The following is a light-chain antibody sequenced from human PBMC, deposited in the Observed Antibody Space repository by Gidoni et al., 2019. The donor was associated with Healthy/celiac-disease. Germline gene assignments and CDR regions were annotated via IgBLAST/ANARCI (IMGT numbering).Light chain of an antibody. CDR3: QVWDSSRDHYA. CDR1: NIGRKR. Sequence: SVLTQPPSVSVPPGTTARITCGGNNIGRKRVHWYQQKPGQAPVLVVYDDSDRPSGIPERFSGSHSGNTATLTIRRVEAGDEADYYCQVWDSSRDHYAFGTGTKVTVL. J-gene: IGLJ1*01. CDR2: DDS. V-gene: IGLV3-21*03.